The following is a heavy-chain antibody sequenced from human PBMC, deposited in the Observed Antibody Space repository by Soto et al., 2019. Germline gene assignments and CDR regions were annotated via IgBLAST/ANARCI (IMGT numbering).Heavy chain of an antibody. D-gene: IGHD2-15*01. CDR2: IWYDGSNK. J-gene: IGHJ4*02. V-gene: IGHV3-33*01. CDR1: GFTFSSYG. CDR3: GAQDDVAKGYHFET. Sequence: GGSLRLSCAASGFTFSSYGMHWVRQAPGKGLEWVAVIWYDGSNKYYADSVKGRFTISRDNSKNTLYLQMNSLRAEDTAVYYCGAQDDVAKGYHFETWGQGTMVTVSS.